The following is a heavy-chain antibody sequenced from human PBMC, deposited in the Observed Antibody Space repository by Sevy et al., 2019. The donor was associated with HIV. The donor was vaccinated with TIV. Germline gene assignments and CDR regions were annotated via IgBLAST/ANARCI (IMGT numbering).Heavy chain of an antibody. Sequence: GGSLRLSCAASGFTFGSYWMGWVRQAPGKGLEWVANIKRDGSEKYYVVSVKGRFTISRDNAKNSLYLQMNSLRAEDTAVYYCARISSSSWFFDYWGQGSLVTVSS. D-gene: IGHD6-13*01. CDR2: IKRDGSEK. J-gene: IGHJ4*02. CDR3: ARISSSSWFFDY. V-gene: IGHV3-7*01. CDR1: GFTFGSYW.